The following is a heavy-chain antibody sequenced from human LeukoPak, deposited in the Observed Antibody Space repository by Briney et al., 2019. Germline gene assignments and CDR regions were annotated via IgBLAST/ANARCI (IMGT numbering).Heavy chain of an antibody. CDR3: ARHYGP. CDR1: GGSLSTHH. CDR2: ISDSGST. J-gene: IGHJ5*02. D-gene: IGHD3-10*01. Sequence: SETLSLTCVVSGGSLSTHHWSWIRQSPGRGLEWIGYISDSGSTYYNPSLKSRVTISVDTSKNQFSLKLNSVTAADTAVYYCARHYGPWGQGTLVTVSS. V-gene: IGHV4-59*08.